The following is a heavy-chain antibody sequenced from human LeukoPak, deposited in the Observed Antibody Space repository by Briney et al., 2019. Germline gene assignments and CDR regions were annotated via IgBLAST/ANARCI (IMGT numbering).Heavy chain of an antibody. CDR3: AREGRHYYDSSGYWGSFDY. CDR2: ISGGGGNA. J-gene: IGHJ4*02. V-gene: IGHV3-23*01. CDR1: GFTFSSPA. D-gene: IGHD3-22*01. Sequence: QPGGSLRLSCAASGFTFSSPAMSWVRQTPGKGLEWVSAISGGGGNAYYADSVKGRFTISRDNSKNTLYLQMNSLRAEDTAVYYCAREGRHYYDSSGYWGSFDYWGQGTLVTVSS.